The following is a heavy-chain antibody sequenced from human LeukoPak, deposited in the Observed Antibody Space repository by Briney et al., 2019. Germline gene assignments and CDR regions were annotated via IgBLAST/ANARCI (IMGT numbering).Heavy chain of an antibody. J-gene: IGHJ4*02. CDR2: ITGSGETT. D-gene: IGHD3-22*01. Sequence: GGTLRLSCTASGFTCSNYAMSWVRRAPGKGLDWLSGITGSGETTHHVDSGKGRFTISRDNAKNTLFLQMNSLGVEDTALYYCARAYGNSGYFQLPIDYWGQGTLVTVSS. CDR3: ARAYGNSGYFQLPIDY. V-gene: IGHV3-23*01. CDR1: GFTCSNYA.